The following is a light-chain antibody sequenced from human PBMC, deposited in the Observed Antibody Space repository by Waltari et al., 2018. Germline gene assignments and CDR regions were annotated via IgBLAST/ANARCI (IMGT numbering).Light chain of an antibody. J-gene: IGLJ2*01. Sequence: QSALTQPASVSGSPGQSITISCTGTSSDIGRYNYVSWYQHHPGKAPKLMIFDVNNRPSGVSDRVSGSKSGNTASLTISGLQAEDEADYYCSSYTTTSTLLVVFGGGTKLTVL. CDR1: SSDIGRYNY. CDR3: SSYTTTSTLLVV. V-gene: IGLV2-14*03. CDR2: DVN.